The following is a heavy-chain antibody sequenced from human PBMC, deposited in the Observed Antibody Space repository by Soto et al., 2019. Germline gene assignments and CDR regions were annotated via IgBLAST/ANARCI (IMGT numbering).Heavy chain of an antibody. V-gene: IGHV1-58*01. CDR2: IVVGSGNT. D-gene: IGHD2-15*01. Sequence: ASVKVSCKASGFTFTSSAVQWVRQARGQRLEWIGWIVVGSGNTNYAQKFQERVTITRDMSTSTAYMELSSLRSEDAAVYYCAAGVATLPDFVYWGQGTLVTVSS. CDR1: GFTFTSSA. J-gene: IGHJ4*02. CDR3: AAGVATLPDFVY.